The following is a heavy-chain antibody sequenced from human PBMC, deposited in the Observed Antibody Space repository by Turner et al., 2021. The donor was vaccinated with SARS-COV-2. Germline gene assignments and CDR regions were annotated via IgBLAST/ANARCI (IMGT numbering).Heavy chain of an antibody. J-gene: IGHJ3*02. Sequence: EVQLVESGGGLVQPGGSLRLSCAASGFTFSSYSMNWVRQAPGKGLEWVSSVSSGRSYIYYADSVKGRFTISRDNAKKSLFLQMNSLRAEDTAVYYCARQKPGFDSSGYYPDAFDIWGQGTMVTVSS. D-gene: IGHD3-22*01. CDR1: GFTFSSYS. CDR3: ARQKPGFDSSGYYPDAFDI. CDR2: VSSGRSYI. V-gene: IGHV3-21*01.